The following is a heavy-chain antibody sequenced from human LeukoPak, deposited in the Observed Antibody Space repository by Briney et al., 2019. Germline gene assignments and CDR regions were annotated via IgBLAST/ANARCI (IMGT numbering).Heavy chain of an antibody. J-gene: IGHJ4*02. CDR2: INPNSGGA. Sequence: ASVKVSCKASGYTFTGYYMHWVRQAPGQGLEWMGWINPNSGGANYAQKFQGRVTMTRDTSTSTVYMELSSLRSEDTAVYYCAREGFHGRELFPTFDYWGQGTLVTVSS. CDR3: AREGFHGRELFPTFDY. D-gene: IGHD3-10*01. CDR1: GYTFTGYY. V-gene: IGHV1-2*02.